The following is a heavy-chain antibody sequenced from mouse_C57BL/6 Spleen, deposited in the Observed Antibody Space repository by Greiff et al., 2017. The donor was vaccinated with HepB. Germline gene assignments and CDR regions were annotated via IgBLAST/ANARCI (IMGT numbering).Heavy chain of an antibody. Sequence: EVQRVESGEGLVKPGGSLKLSCAASGFTFSSYAMSWVRQTPEKRLEWVAYISSGGDYIYYADTVKGRFTISRDNARNTLYLQMSSLKSEDTAMYYCTRGGYGYDWFAYWGQGTLVTVSA. D-gene: IGHD2-2*01. CDR1: GFTFSSYA. CDR2: ISSGGDYI. V-gene: IGHV5-9-1*02. CDR3: TRGGYGYDWFAY. J-gene: IGHJ3*01.